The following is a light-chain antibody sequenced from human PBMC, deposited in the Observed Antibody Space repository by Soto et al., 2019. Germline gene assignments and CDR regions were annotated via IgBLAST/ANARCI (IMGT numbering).Light chain of an antibody. CDR1: SSDVGGYNY. Sequence: QSVLTQPRSVSGSPGQSVTISCTGTSSDVGGYNYVSWYQQHPGKAPKLMIYDVSERPSGVPDRVPGSKSGNTASLTSSGLQAEDEADYYCYSYAGSYTLVFGGGTQLPVL. V-gene: IGLV2-11*01. CDR2: DVS. J-gene: IGLJ3*02. CDR3: YSYAGSYTLV.